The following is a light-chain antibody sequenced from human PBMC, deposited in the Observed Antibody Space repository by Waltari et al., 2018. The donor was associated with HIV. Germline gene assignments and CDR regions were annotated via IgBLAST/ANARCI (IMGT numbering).Light chain of an antibody. J-gene: IGKJ1*01. CDR1: QSLTTSY. V-gene: IGKV3-20*01. CDR3: QQYGNSWT. CDR2: GIS. Sequence: DTVLTQSPGPLSLSPGERATLSCRASQSLTTSYLAWFQQKRGQAPRLLISGISSRATGIPDRFSGSGSGTDFTLTISRLEPEDSAVYFCQQYGNSWTFGQGTKVEIK.